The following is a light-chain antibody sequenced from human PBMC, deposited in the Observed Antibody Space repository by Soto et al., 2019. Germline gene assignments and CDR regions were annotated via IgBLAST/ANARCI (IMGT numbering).Light chain of an antibody. Sequence: EIVLTQSPATLSLSPGERATLSCRASRSVSSYLAWYQQKPGQAPRLLIYDASNRATGIPARFSGSGSGTDLTLTISSLEPEDFAVYYCQQRSNWPSFTFGPGTKVDIK. J-gene: IGKJ3*01. CDR1: RSVSSY. CDR2: DAS. V-gene: IGKV3-11*01. CDR3: QQRSNWPSFT.